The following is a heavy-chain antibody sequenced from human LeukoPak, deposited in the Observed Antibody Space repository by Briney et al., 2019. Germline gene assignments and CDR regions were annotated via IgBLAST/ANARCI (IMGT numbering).Heavy chain of an antibody. Sequence: GRSLRLSCAASGFTFSSYGMHWVRQAPGKGLEWVAVISYDGSNKYYADSVKGRFTISRDNSKNTLVLQMNSLRAEDTAVYYCAKEFQGIQLWYYFDYWGQGTLVTVSS. CDR1: GFTFSSYG. CDR2: ISYDGSNK. D-gene: IGHD5-18*01. V-gene: IGHV3-30*18. J-gene: IGHJ4*02. CDR3: AKEFQGIQLWYYFDY.